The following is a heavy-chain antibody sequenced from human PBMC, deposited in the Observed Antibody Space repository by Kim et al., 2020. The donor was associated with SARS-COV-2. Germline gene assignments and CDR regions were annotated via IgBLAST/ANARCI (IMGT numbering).Heavy chain of an antibody. V-gene: IGHV3-9*01. CDR1: GFTFDDYA. D-gene: IGHD3-9*01. Sequence: GGSQRLSCAASGFTFDDYAMHWVRQAPGKGLEWVSGISWNSGSIGYADSVKGRFTISRDNAKNSLYLQMNSLRAEDTALYYCAKDTRYDILTGGYYFDYWGQGTLVTVSS. CDR3: AKDTRYDILTGGYYFDY. J-gene: IGHJ4*02. CDR2: ISWNSGSI.